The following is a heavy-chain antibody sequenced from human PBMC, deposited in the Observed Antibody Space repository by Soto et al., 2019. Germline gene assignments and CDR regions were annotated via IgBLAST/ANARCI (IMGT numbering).Heavy chain of an antibody. D-gene: IGHD5-18*01. CDR2: IYYSGST. V-gene: IGHV4-59*06. Sequence: PSETLSLTRTSSGGSISISDGTGLWKHPGKGLEWIGYIYYSGSTYYNPSLKSRVTISVDTSKNQFSLKLSSVTAADTAVYYCARAYTAMAGPDYWGQGTLVTVSS. J-gene: IGHJ4*02. CDR3: ARAYTAMAGPDY. CDR1: GGSISISD.